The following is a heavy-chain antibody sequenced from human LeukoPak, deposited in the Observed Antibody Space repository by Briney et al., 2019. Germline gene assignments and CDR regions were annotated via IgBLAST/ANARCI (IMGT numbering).Heavy chain of an antibody. CDR2: IYYSGST. Sequence: SETLSLTCTVSGGSISSSSYYWGWIRQPPGKGLEWIGSIYYSGSTYYNPSLESRVTISVDTSKNQFSLKLSSVTAADTAVYYCARQRGVVAATPYRYFDLWGRGTLVTVSS. CDR1: GGSISSSSYY. D-gene: IGHD2-15*01. CDR3: ARQRGVVAATPYRYFDL. V-gene: IGHV4-39*01. J-gene: IGHJ2*01.